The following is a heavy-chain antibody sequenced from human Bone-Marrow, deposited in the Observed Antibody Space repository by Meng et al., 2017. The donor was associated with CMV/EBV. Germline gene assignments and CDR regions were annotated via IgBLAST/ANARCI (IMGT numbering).Heavy chain of an antibody. CDR2: INPNSGGT. CDR3: ARDYSSSWYAGGFDF. J-gene: IGHJ4*02. D-gene: IGHD6-13*01. V-gene: IGHV1-2*02. CDR1: GYTFTGYY. Sequence: ASVKVSCKASGYTFTGYYMHWVRQAPGQGLEWMGWINPNSGGTNYAQKFQGRVTMTRDTSISTAYMELSRLRSEDTAVYYCARDYSSSWYAGGFDFWGQGTLVTVSS.